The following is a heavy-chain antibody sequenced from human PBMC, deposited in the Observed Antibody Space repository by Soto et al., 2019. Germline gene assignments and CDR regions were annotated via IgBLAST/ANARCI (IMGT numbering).Heavy chain of an antibody. Sequence: PGGSLRLSCAASGFTFSSYAMSWVRQAPGEGLEWVSAISGSGGSTYYADSVKGRFTISRDNSKNTLYLQMNSLRAEDTAVYYCAKAPMGYCSSTSCSTIDYWGQGTLVTVSS. J-gene: IGHJ4*02. CDR2: ISGSGGST. V-gene: IGHV3-23*01. CDR3: AKAPMGYCSSTSCSTIDY. CDR1: GFTFSSYA. D-gene: IGHD2-2*02.